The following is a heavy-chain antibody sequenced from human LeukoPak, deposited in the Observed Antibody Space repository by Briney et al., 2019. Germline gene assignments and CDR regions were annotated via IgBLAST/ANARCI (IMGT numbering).Heavy chain of an antibody. V-gene: IGHV1-8*01. CDR2: MNPNSGNT. CDR3: ARGYSITMIVVVTDSYYGMDV. CDR1: GYTFTSYG. D-gene: IGHD3-22*01. Sequence: ASVKVSCKASGYTFTSYGISWVRQATGQGLEWMGWMNPNSGNTGYAQKFQGRVTVTRNTSISTAYMELSSLRSEDTAVYYCARGYSITMIVVVTDSYYGMDVWGQGTTVTVSS. J-gene: IGHJ6*02.